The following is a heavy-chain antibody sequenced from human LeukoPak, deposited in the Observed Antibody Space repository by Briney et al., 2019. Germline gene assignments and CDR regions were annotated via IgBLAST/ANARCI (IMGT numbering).Heavy chain of an antibody. V-gene: IGHV3-74*01. J-gene: IGHJ5*02. D-gene: IGHD1-26*01. CDR3: VRGAVGTGVWFDP. CDR2: INIDGATT. CDR1: GFTFSGYW. Sequence: GGSLRLSCAASGFTFSGYWMHWVRHAPGKGLEWVSRINIDGATTNYAGSVKGRFTISRDNAKNTLHLQMNSLRADDTAVYYCVRGAVGTGVWFDPWGQGTLVTVSS.